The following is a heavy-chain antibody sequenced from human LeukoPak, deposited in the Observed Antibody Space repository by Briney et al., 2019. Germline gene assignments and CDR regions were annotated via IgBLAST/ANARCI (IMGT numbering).Heavy chain of an antibody. V-gene: IGHV3-7*01. CDR1: EFVVSSNY. D-gene: IGHD2-8*01. CDR2: IKQDGSEK. Sequence: GGSLRLSCAASEFVVSSNYMSWVRQAPGKGLEWVANIKQDGSEKYYVDSVKGRFTISRDNAKNSLYLQMNSLRAEDTALYYCARSQGVIWGQGTMVTVSS. CDR3: ARSQGVI. J-gene: IGHJ3*02.